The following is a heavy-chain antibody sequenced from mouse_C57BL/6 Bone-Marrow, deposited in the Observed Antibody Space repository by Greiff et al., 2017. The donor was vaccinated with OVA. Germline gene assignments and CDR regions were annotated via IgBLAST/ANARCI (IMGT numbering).Heavy chain of an antibody. V-gene: IGHV1-7*01. CDR2: LNPSSGYT. J-gene: IGHJ3*01. Sequence: VQLQQSGADLAKPGASVKLSCTASGYTFTSYWMHWVKQRPGQGLEWIGYLNPSSGYTKYNQKFKDQATLTADKSSSTAYMQLSSLTYEDSAVYYCARWDWLAWFAYWGQGTRVTVAA. CDR1: GYTFTSYW. D-gene: IGHD4-1*01. CDR3: ARWDWLAWFAY.